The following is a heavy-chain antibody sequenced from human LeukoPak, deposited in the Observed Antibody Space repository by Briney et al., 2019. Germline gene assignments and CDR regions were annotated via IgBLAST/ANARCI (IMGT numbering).Heavy chain of an antibody. V-gene: IGHV3-21*01. CDR2: ISSSSSYI. CDR3: WGDSSGRMGPPFDY. D-gene: IGHD3-22*01. J-gene: IGHJ4*02. Sequence: PGGSLRLSCATSGFTFSAYSMNWVRQAPGKGLEWVSSISSSSSYIYYADSVKGRFTISRDNAKNSLYLQMNSLRAEDTAVYYCWGDSSGRMGPPFDYWGQGTLVTVSS. CDR1: GFTFSAYS.